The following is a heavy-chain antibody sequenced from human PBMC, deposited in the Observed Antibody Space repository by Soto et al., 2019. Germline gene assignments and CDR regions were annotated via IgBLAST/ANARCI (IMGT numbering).Heavy chain of an antibody. CDR1: GFTFNSYW. J-gene: IGHJ6*02. D-gene: IGHD6-19*01. CDR2: VQQDGSEK. V-gene: IGHV3-7*03. Sequence: EGQLVESGGGLVQPGESLRLSCAGSGFTFNSYWMSWVRQAPGKGLEWVAKVQQDGSEKYYVDSVKGRFTISRDNAKNTVYLQMNRLRVDDTAVYYCARGGLHSSGYEYYYYYYGLDVWSQGTTVTVAS. CDR3: ARGGLHSSGYEYYYYYYGLDV.